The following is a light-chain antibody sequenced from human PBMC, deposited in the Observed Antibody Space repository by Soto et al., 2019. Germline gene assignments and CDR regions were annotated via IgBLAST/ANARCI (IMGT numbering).Light chain of an antibody. V-gene: IGKV3-20*01. CDR1: QTVSTNY. J-gene: IGKJ2*01. Sequence: EIVLTQSPGTLSLSPGERATLSCRASQTVSTNYLAWYQQKPGQAPRLLIYGASSRATCIPDRFSGSGSGTDFILTISRLEPEDFAVYYCQQYGSSPRTFGQGTKLEIK. CDR3: QQYGSSPRT. CDR2: GAS.